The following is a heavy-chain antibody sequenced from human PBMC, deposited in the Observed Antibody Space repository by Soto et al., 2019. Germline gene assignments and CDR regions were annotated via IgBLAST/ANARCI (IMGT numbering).Heavy chain of an antibody. CDR1: GFTFSSHS. CDR3: AGVSFPRPGGGWSAEDY. V-gene: IGHV3-48*02. J-gene: IGHJ4*02. CDR2: ISPSSNPI. D-gene: IGHD3-16*01. Sequence: EVQLVESGGGLVQPGGSLRLSCAASGFTFSSHSMNWVRQTPGKGLEWVSYISPSSNPIYYADSVKGRFTISRDNAKNSLYLQMNSLRDEDPAVYYWAGVSFPRPGGGWSAEDYWGQGNLVTVSS.